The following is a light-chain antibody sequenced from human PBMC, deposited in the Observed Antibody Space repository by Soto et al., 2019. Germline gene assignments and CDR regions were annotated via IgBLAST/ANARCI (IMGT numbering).Light chain of an antibody. V-gene: IGKV1-12*01. CDR2: AAS. CDR3: QQTNSFPFT. CDR1: QGIGSW. Sequence: DIQMTQSPSSVSASVGDRVTITCRASQGIGSWLAWYQQKPGKAPNLLIYAASSLQSGVPSRFSGSGSGTDFTLTISSLQPHDFATYYCQQTNSFPFTFGPGTKVDIK. J-gene: IGKJ3*01.